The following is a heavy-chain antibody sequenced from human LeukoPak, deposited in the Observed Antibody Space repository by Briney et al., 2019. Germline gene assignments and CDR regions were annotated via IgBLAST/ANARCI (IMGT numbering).Heavy chain of an antibody. J-gene: IGHJ4*02. CDR1: GGSISSYY. CDR2: INPAASEK. CDR3: ASYYYGSGTSLGY. V-gene: IGHV3-7*01. Sequence: ETLSLTCTVSGGSISSYYWSWIRQPPGKGLEWVANINPAASEKYYVGSVKGRFTISRDNAENSLYLQMNSLRAEDTAVYYCASYYYGSGTSLGYWGQGTLVTVSS. D-gene: IGHD3-10*01.